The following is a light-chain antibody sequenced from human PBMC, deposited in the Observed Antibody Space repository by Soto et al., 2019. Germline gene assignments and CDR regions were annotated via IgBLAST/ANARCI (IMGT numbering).Light chain of an antibody. CDR1: SSNIGSNT. V-gene: IGLV1-44*01. J-gene: IGLJ1*01. CDR3: AAWDDSLNGRAYV. Sequence: QSVLTQPPSASGTPGQRVTISCSGSSSNIGSNTVNWYQQLPGTAPKLLIYSNNQRPSGVTDRFSGSKSGTSASLAISGLGSGDEADYYCAAWDDSLNGRAYVFGTGTKVTVL. CDR2: SNN.